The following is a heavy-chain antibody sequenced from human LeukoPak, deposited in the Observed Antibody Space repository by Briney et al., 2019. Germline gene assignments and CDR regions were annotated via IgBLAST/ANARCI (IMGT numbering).Heavy chain of an antibody. CDR1: GGSVSSGRYY. CDR2: FYYSGST. V-gene: IGHV4-61*01. J-gene: IGHJ4*02. D-gene: IGHD6-13*01. CDR3: ASLAAAGTGRSY. Sequence: SETLSLTCTVSGGSVSSGRYYWSWIRQPPGKGLEWIGYFYYSGSTNYNPSLKTRVTISVDTSKNQFSLKVSSVTAADTAVCYCASLAAAGTGRSYWGQGTLVTVSS.